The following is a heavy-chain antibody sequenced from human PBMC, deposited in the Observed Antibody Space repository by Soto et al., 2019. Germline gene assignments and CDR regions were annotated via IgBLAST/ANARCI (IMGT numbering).Heavy chain of an antibody. CDR1: GGSISRYY. V-gene: IGHV4-59*01. Sequence: SETRSLTWTVSGGSISRYYWSWIRQPPGKGLEWIGYIYYSGSTNYNPSLESRATISVDTSKNQFSLKLSSVTAADTAVYYCAEMVLGAWFDPWGQGTLVTVSS. CDR3: AEMVLGAWFDP. J-gene: IGHJ5*02. D-gene: IGHD3-3*02. CDR2: IYYSGST.